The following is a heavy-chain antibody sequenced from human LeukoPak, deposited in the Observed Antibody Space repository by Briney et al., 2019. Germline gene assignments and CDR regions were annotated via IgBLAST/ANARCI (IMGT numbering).Heavy chain of an antibody. Sequence: KPSETLSLTCSVSGGSISSYYWSWIGQPPGKGLEAIGYIYYTGSTNYNPSLKSRVTISLDRSKNQFSLKLSSVTAADTAVYYCARSGNSNNWYFDLWGRGTLVTVSS. J-gene: IGHJ2*01. CDR1: GGSISSYY. D-gene: IGHD4-23*01. V-gene: IGHV4-59*08. CDR2: IYYTGST. CDR3: ARSGNSNNWYFDL.